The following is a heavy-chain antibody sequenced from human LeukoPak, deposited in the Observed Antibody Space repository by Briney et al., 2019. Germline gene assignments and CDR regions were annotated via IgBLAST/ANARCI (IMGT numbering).Heavy chain of an antibody. CDR2: IKQDGSEK. CDR3: ASYDFWSGYPRDDAFDI. CDR1: GFTFSSYW. Sequence: GGSLRLSCAASGFTFSSYWMSWVRQAPGKGLEWVANIKQDGSEKYYVDSVKGRFTISRDNAKNSLYLQMNSLRAEDTAVYYCASYDFWSGYPRDDAFDIWGQGTMVTVSS. V-gene: IGHV3-7*01. D-gene: IGHD3-3*01. J-gene: IGHJ3*02.